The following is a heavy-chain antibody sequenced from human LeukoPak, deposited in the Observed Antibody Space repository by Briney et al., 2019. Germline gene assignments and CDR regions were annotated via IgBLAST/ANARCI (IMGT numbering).Heavy chain of an antibody. CDR2: IHPRSGET. CDR3: AKDGGGEQWLVDDAFDI. Sequence: GASVKVSCKASGYSFTAFYIHWVRQAPGQGLEWMGWIHPRSGETNYAYKFRGRVTMTRDTSISTTYMDLGSLGSDDTAVYYYAKDGGGEQWLVDDAFDIWGQGTMVTVSS. V-gene: IGHV1-2*02. D-gene: IGHD6-19*01. CDR1: GYSFTAFY. J-gene: IGHJ3*02.